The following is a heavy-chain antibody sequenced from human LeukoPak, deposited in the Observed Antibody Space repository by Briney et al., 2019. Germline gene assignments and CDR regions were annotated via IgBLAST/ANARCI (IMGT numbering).Heavy chain of an antibody. Sequence: GESLKISCKGSGYGFPSYWIGWVRQMPGKGLEWMGIIYPGDSDTRYSPSFQGQVTISADKSISTAYLQWSSLKASDTAMYYCARLRTMVRAPIDYGGQGTLVTVSS. CDR3: ARLRTMVRAPIDY. D-gene: IGHD3-10*01. J-gene: IGHJ4*02. V-gene: IGHV5-51*01. CDR2: IYPGDSDT. CDR1: GYGFPSYW.